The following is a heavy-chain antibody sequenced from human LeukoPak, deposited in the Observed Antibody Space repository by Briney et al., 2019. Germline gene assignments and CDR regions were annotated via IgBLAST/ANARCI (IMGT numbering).Heavy chain of an antibody. V-gene: IGHV4-39*07. CDR3: ARYSSSWSAPTFFDY. Sequence: SETLSLTCTVSGGSISSSSYYWGWIRQPPGKGLEWIGSIYYSGSTYYNPSLKSRVTISVDTSKNQLSLKLSSVTAADTAVYYCARYSSSWSAPTFFDYWGQGTLVTVSS. D-gene: IGHD6-13*01. CDR1: GGSISSSSYY. CDR2: IYYSGST. J-gene: IGHJ4*02.